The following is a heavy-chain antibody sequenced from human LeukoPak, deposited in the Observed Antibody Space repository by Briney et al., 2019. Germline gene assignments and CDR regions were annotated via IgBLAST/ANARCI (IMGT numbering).Heavy chain of an antibody. CDR2: IYSGGSA. CDR3: AREVVRGVIDY. V-gene: IGHV3-53*01. CDR1: GFTVSSNY. Sequence: GGSLRLSCAASGFTVSSNYMSWVRQAPGKGLEWVSVIYSGGSAYYADSVKGRFTISRDNSKNTLYLQMNSLRAEDTAVYYCAREVVRGVIDYWGQGTLVTVSS. J-gene: IGHJ4*02. D-gene: IGHD3-10*02.